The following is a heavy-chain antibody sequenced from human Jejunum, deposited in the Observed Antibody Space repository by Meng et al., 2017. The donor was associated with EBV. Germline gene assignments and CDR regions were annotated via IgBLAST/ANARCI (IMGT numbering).Heavy chain of an antibody. V-gene: IGHV4-4*02. J-gene: IGHJ4*02. CDR1: GDSVSSMKW. CDR2: IYQSGST. D-gene: IGHD3-3*01. Sequence: EAVPGLVKPVGTLYLTCAGSGDSVSSMKWGSWARQTPEKRLEGIGEIYQSGSTNYNPSLKSRVTISVDKSKNQSSLKLSSVTAADTAVYYCARYGSVYFPALWYWGQGTLVTVSS. CDR3: ARYGSVYFPALWY.